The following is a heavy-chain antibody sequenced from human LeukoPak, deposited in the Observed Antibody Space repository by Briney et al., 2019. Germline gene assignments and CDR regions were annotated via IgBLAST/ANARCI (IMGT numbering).Heavy chain of an antibody. CDR2: ISWHSGSI. CDR1: GFTFSSYA. D-gene: IGHD3-22*01. J-gene: IGHJ3*02. CDR3: AKDIVVITGRAFDI. V-gene: IGHV3-9*01. Sequence: GGSLRLSCAASGFTFSSYAMSWVRQAPGKGLAWVSGISWHSGSIGYADSVKGRFTISRDNAKNSLYLQMNSLRAEDTALYYCAKDIVVITGRAFDIWGQGTMVTVSS.